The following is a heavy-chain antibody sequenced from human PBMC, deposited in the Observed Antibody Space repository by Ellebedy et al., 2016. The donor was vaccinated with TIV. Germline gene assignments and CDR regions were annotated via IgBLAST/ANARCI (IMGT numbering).Heavy chain of an antibody. CDR1: GFTFSSYA. V-gene: IGHV3-23*01. CDR2: ISGSGGST. J-gene: IGHJ4*02. Sequence: GESLKISXAASGFTFSSYAMSWVRQAPGKGLEWVSAISGSGGSTYYADSVKGRFTISRDNSKNTLYLQMNSLRAEDTAVYYCAKDPLWFGEPYFDYWGQGTLVTVSS. D-gene: IGHD3-10*01. CDR3: AKDPLWFGEPYFDY.